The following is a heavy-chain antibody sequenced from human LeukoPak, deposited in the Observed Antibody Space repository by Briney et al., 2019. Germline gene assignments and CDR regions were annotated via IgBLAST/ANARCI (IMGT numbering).Heavy chain of an antibody. Sequence: GESLKISFKSSGYSFTSYWIGWVRQMPGKGLEWMGIIYPGDSDPRDSPSFQGQVTISADKSISTAYLQWSSLKASDTAMYYCARPSSPKTYYYDSSGYYYGYWGQGTLVTISS. CDR3: ARPSSPKTYYYDSSGYYYGY. J-gene: IGHJ4*02. D-gene: IGHD3-22*01. V-gene: IGHV5-51*01. CDR2: IYPGDSDP. CDR1: GYSFTSYW.